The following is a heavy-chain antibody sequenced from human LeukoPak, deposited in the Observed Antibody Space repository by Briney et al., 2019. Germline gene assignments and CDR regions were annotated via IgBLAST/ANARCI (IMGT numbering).Heavy chain of an antibody. CDR2: IYYSGST. J-gene: IGHJ6*03. D-gene: IGHD6-6*01. CDR3: ASISSYYYYYYMDV. V-gene: IGHV4-39*01. Sequence: SETLSLTCTVSGGSISSSSYYWGWIRQPPGKGLEWIGSIYYSGSTYYNPSLKSRVTISVDTSKNQFSLKLSSVTAADTAVYYCASISSYYYYYYMDVWGEGTTVTVSS. CDR1: GGSISSSSYY.